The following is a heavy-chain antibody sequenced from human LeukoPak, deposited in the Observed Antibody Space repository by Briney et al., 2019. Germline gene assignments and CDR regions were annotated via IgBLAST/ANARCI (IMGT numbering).Heavy chain of an antibody. J-gene: IGHJ4*02. D-gene: IGHD3-16*02. CDR1: GYTFTSYD. V-gene: IGHV1-18*01. CDR3: ARAMITFGGVIVHYFDY. Sequence: ASVKVSCKASGYTFTSYDINWVRQAPGQGLEWMGWISAYNGNTNYAQKLQGRVTMTTDTSTSTAYMELRSLRSDDTAVYYCARAMITFGGVIVHYFDYWGQGTLVTVSS. CDR2: ISAYNGNT.